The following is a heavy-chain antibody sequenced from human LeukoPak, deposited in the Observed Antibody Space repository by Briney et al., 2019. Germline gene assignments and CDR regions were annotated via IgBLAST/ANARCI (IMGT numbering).Heavy chain of an antibody. CDR1: GYTFTGYY. J-gene: IGHJ4*02. CDR2: INPNSEGT. D-gene: IGHD1-1*01. V-gene: IGHV1-2*02. CDR3: ARGGLDH. Sequence: ASVNVSYKPSGYTFTGYYMHWVGQAPGQGLEWMGWINPNSEGTNYAQKVQAKNTMTMDTTISTAYNAPSSLRSDDTAVYYCARGGLDHWGQGTLVTVSS.